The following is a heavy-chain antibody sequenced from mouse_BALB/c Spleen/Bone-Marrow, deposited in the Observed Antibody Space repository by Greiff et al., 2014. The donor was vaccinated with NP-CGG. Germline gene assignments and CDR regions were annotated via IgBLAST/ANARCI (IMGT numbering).Heavy chain of an antibody. V-gene: IGHV1-9*01. CDR2: ILPGSVTT. CDR3: ARDHFDY. J-gene: IGHJ2*01. Sequence: VKVVESGAELMKPGASVKISCKATGYTFSSYWIEWIKQRPGHGLEWIGEILPGSVTTNYNGRFKGKATFTADTSSNTAYMQLSSLTSEDSAVYYCARDHFDYWGPGTTLTVSS. CDR1: GYTFSSYW.